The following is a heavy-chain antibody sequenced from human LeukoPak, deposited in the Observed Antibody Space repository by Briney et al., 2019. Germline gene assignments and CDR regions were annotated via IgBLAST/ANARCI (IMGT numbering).Heavy chain of an antibody. CDR3: ARCPAVYDFWSGYSQDYYYMDV. D-gene: IGHD3-3*01. J-gene: IGHJ6*03. CDR1: GGSISSSSYY. Sequence: SETLSLTCTVSGGSISSSSYYWGWIRQPPGKGREWIGSIYYSGSTYYNPSLKRRVTISVDTSKNQFSLKLSSVTAADTAVYYCARCPAVYDFWSGYSQDYYYMDVWGKGTTVTVSS. V-gene: IGHV4-39*01. CDR2: IYYSGST.